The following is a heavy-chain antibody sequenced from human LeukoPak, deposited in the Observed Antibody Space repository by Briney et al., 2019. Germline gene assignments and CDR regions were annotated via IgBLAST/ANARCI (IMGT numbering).Heavy chain of an antibody. CDR2: INHSGST. CDR3: ARDHHASGSYPNP. Sequence: SETLSLTCAVYGGSFSGYYWSWIRQPPGKGLEWIGEINHSGSTNYNPSLKSRVTISVDTSKNQFSLKLSSVTAADTAVYYCARDHHASGSYPNPWGQGTLVTVSS. V-gene: IGHV4-34*01. D-gene: IGHD3-10*01. CDR1: GGSFSGYY. J-gene: IGHJ5*02.